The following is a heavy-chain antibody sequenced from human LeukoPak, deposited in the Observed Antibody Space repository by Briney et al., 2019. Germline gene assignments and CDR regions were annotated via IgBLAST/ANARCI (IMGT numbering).Heavy chain of an antibody. CDR3: ARDRANSGYDSTGFDY. CDR2: IIPIFGTA. CDR1: GGTFSSYA. J-gene: IGHJ4*02. V-gene: IGHV1-69*13. D-gene: IGHD5-12*01. Sequence: SVKVSCKASGGTFSSYAISWVRQAPEQGLEWMGGIIPIFGTANYAQKFQGRVTITADESTSTAYMELSSLRSEDTAVYYCARDRANSGYDSTGFDYWGQGTLVTVSS.